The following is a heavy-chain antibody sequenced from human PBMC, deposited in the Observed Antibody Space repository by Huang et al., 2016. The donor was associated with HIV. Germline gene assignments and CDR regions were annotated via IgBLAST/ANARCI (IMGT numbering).Heavy chain of an antibody. J-gene: IGHJ4*02. CDR2: ISPNCGTG. V-gene: IGHV1-69*13. CDR3: ARARGYYDSSVSYYFDY. D-gene: IGHD3-22*01. CDR1: GGTFRSYA. Sequence: QVQLVQSGAEVKKPGSSVKVSCKASGGTFRSYAISWVRQAPGQGLEWRGGISPNCGTGNYAQKCQGRVTITADESTSTAYMELSSLRSEDTAVYYCARARGYYDSSVSYYFDYWGQGTLVTVSS.